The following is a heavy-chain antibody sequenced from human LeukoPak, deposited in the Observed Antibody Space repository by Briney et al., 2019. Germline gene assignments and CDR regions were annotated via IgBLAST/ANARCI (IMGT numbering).Heavy chain of an antibody. V-gene: IGHV3-33*01. CDR2: IWYDGRNK. Sequence: PGGSLRLSCAASGFTFSTYGMHWVRQAPGKGLEWVAVIWYDGRNKYYADSVEGRFTISRDNSENTLYLQMNSLRAEDTAVYYCARTLEAYDTTGYPDYWGQGTLVTVSS. J-gene: IGHJ4*02. D-gene: IGHD3-22*01. CDR3: ARTLEAYDTTGYPDY. CDR1: GFTFSTYG.